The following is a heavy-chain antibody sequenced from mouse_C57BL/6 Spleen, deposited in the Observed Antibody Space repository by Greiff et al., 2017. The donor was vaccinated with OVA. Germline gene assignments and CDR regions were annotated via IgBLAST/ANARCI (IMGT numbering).Heavy chain of an antibody. CDR1: GYTFTSYW. V-gene: IGHV1-7*01. J-gene: IGHJ4*01. Sequence: QVQLQQSGAELAKPGASVKLSCKASGYTFTSYWMHWVKQRPGQGLEWIGYINPSSGYTKYNQKFKDKATLTADKSSSTAYMQLSSLTYEDSAVYYCGSPLTGTNAMDYWGQGTSVTVSS. CDR3: GSPLTGTNAMDY. D-gene: IGHD4-1*01. CDR2: INPSSGYT.